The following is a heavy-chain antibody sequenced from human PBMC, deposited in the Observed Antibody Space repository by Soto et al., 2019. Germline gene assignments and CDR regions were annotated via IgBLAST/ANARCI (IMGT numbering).Heavy chain of an antibody. CDR2: MNPNSGNT. CDR3: ERDQSAADGTAY. V-gene: IGHV1-8*01. CDR1: GYTFTSYD. D-gene: IGHD6-13*01. Sequence: ASVKVSCKASGYTFTSYDINWVRQATGQGLEWMGWMNPNSGNTGYAQKFQGRVTMTRNTSISTAYMELRSLRSEDTAVYYCERDQSAADGTAYWGQGTLVTVT. J-gene: IGHJ4*02.